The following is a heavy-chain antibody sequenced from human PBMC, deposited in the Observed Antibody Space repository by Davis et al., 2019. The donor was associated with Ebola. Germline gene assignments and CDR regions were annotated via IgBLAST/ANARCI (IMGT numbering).Heavy chain of an antibody. Sequence: GGSLRLSCAASGFTFSNYGMAWVRQAPGKGLEWVSGISGRGLTTEYADNVQGRFTISRDNSKNTLYLQMNSLRAEDTAVYYCARDTYYYYNTMDVWGKGTTVTVSS. CDR3: ARDTYYYYNTMDV. J-gene: IGHJ6*04. CDR2: ISGRGLTT. CDR1: GFTFSNYG. V-gene: IGHV3-23*01.